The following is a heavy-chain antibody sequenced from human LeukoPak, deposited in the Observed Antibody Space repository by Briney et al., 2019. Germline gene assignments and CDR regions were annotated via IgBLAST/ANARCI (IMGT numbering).Heavy chain of an antibody. CDR2: ISYDGSNK. CDR1: GFTFSSYG. D-gene: IGHD6-6*01. J-gene: IGHJ4*02. V-gene: IGHV3-30*18. Sequence: PGGSLRLSCAASGFTFSSYGMHWVRQAPGKGLEWVAVISYDGSNKYYADSVKGRFTISRDNSKNTLYLQMNSLRAEDTAVYYCAKGGSRVYHESDNPSDWGQGTLVTVSS. CDR3: AKGGSRVYHESDNPSD.